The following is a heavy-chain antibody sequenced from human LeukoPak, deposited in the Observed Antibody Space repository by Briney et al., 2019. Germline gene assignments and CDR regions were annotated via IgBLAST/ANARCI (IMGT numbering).Heavy chain of an antibody. Sequence: GGSLRLSCEASGFTFRNFAMTWVRQAPGKGLEWVSAISGSGGSTYYADSVKGRFTISRDNSKNTLYLQMSSLRAEDTAVYYCANPSQRVGATEIDYWGQGTLVTVSS. J-gene: IGHJ4*02. D-gene: IGHD1-26*01. CDR2: ISGSGGST. CDR1: GFTFRNFA. V-gene: IGHV3-23*01. CDR3: ANPSQRVGATEIDY.